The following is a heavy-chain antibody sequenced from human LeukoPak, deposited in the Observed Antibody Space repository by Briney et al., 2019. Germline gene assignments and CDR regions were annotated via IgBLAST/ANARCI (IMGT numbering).Heavy chain of an antibody. V-gene: IGHV3-30*02. CDR3: AKGLYTAVADY. Sequence: PGGSLRLSCAASGFTFSSYGMHWVRQAPGKGLEWVAFIRYDGINKYYADSVKSRFTISRDDSKNTLYLQMNSLRPEDTAVFYCAKGLYTAVADYWGQGTLVTVSS. J-gene: IGHJ4*02. CDR2: IRYDGINK. D-gene: IGHD6-19*01. CDR1: GFTFSSYG.